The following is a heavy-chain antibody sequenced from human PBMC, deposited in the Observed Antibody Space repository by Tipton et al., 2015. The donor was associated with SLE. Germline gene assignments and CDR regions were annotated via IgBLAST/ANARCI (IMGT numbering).Heavy chain of an antibody. J-gene: IGHJ5*02. D-gene: IGHD2-21*01. CDR2: VYTSGIT. CDR3: ARSPAYCVGDCYDNWFDP. V-gene: IGHV4-61*09. Sequence: LRLSCNVSGGSISSGSYYWSWIRQPAGKGLEWIGHVYTSGITNFNPSLKSRVTISLDTSNNQFSLNLISVTAADTAVYFCARSPAYCVGDCYDNWFDPWGQGTLVTVSS. CDR1: GGSISSGSYY.